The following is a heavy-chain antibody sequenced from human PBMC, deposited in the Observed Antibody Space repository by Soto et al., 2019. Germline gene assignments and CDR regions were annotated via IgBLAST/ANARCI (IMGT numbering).Heavy chain of an antibody. Sequence: GGSLRLSCAASGFTFSSYEMNWVRQAPGKGLEWVSYISSSGSTIYYADSVKGRFTISRDNAKNSLYLQMNSLRAEDTAVYYCARDDGITGTTFAFDIWGQGTMVTVSS. CDR1: GFTFSSYE. J-gene: IGHJ3*02. V-gene: IGHV3-48*03. CDR2: ISSSGSTI. CDR3: ARDDGITGTTFAFDI. D-gene: IGHD1-7*01.